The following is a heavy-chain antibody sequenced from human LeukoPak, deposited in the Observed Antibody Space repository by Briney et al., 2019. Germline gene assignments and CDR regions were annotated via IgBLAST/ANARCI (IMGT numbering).Heavy chain of an antibody. J-gene: IGHJ4*02. CDR2: ISSSSSYI. CDR3: AKDLTPQWVESSGFHY. CDR1: GFTFSSYT. Sequence: GGSLRLSCAASGFTFSSYTMNWVRQAPGKGLQSVSSISSSSSYIYYADSVKGRFTISRDNSKNTLYLQMNSLRAEDTAVYYCAKDLTPQWVESSGFHYWGQGTLVTVSS. D-gene: IGHD6-19*01. V-gene: IGHV3-21*04.